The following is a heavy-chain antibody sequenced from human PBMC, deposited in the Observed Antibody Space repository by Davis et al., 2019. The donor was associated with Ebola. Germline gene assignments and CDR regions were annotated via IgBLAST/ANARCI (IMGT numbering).Heavy chain of an antibody. D-gene: IGHD6-13*01. CDR3: ARGDLGGKQLVY. CDR2: INHSGST. V-gene: IGHV4-34*01. J-gene: IGHJ4*02. Sequence: MPSETLSLTCAVYGGSFTDYYWSWIRQPPGKGLEWIGEINHSGSTNYNPSLKSRLIISVDTSKNQFSLQLNSVTAADTAVYYCARGDLGGKQLVYWGQGTLVTVSS. CDR1: GGSFTDYY.